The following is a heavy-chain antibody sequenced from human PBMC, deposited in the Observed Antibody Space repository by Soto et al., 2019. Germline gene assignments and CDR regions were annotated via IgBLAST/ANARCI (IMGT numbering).Heavy chain of an antibody. D-gene: IGHD1-1*01. CDR1: GYTFSDSA. J-gene: IGHJ6*02. Sequence: EVQLVESGGGLVQPGGSLKLSCAASGYTFSDSAMHWVRQASGKGLEWVGRIRSKANSYATVYAASMKGRFTISRDDSKNTAYLQMNSLKTEDTAVYYCASRTGVWGQGTTVTVSS. V-gene: IGHV3-73*02. CDR3: ASRTGV. CDR2: IRSKANSYAT.